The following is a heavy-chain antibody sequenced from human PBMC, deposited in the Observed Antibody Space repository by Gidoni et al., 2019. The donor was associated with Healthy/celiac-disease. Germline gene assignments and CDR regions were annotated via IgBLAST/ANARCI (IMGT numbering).Heavy chain of an antibody. Sequence: QVQLQESGPGLVKPSETLSLTCTVSGGSISSYYWSWIRQPPGKGLEWIGYIYYSGSTNYNPSLKSRVTISVDTSKNQFSLKLSSVTAADTAVYYCARHPRKASFDYWGQGTLVTVSS. CDR2: IYYSGST. CDR1: GGSISSYY. CDR3: ARHPRKASFDY. J-gene: IGHJ4*02. V-gene: IGHV4-59*08.